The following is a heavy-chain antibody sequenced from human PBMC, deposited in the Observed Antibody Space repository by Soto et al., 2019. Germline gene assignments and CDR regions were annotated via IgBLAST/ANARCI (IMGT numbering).Heavy chain of an antibody. D-gene: IGHD3-22*01. CDR1: GYSFTTYG. CDR2: ISPNSGDT. CDR3: AREMWTRYGPQNFFDY. Sequence: QVQLMQSEGEVKQPGASVKVSCKASGYSFTTYGICWVRQAPGQGLEWMGYISPNSGDTRYAQTLQGRXXXXXXXXXXXXXXXXXXXXXXXTAVYYCAREMWTRYGPQNFFDYWGQGALVTVSS. V-gene: IGHV1-18*01. J-gene: IGHJ4*02.